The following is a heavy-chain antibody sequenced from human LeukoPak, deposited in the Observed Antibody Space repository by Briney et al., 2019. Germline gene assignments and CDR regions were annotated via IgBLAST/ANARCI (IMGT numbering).Heavy chain of an antibody. Sequence: SETLSLTCAVYGGSFRGYYWSWIRQPPGKGLEWIGEINHSGSTNYNPSLKSRVTISLDTSMKKFSLKLNSVTAADTAVYYCASTERCSTTCPHDYWGQGTLVTVSS. CDR2: INHSGST. J-gene: IGHJ4*02. V-gene: IGHV4-34*01. D-gene: IGHD2-2*01. CDR1: GGSFRGYY. CDR3: ASTERCSTTCPHDY.